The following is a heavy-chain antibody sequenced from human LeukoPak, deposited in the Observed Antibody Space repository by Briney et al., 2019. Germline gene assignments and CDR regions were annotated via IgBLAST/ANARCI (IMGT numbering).Heavy chain of an antibody. CDR3: ARRTYSASYWKHFDY. Sequence: SETLSLTCTVSGDSLSSTTYYWGWIRQTLGKGLEWIGSIYYSGSTYYNPSLKSRVTISVDTSKNQFSLKLNSVTAADTAVYFCARRTYSASYWKHFDYWGQGTLVTVSS. CDR1: GDSLSSTTYY. V-gene: IGHV4-39*01. J-gene: IGHJ4*02. CDR2: IYYSGST. D-gene: IGHD1-26*01.